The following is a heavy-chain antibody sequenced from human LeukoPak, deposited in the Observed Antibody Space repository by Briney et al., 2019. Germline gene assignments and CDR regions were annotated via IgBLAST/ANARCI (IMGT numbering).Heavy chain of an antibody. CDR2: IKQDGSEK. V-gene: IGHV3-7*04. CDR3: ARIVVVPARYYYYGMDV. J-gene: IGHJ6*02. D-gene: IGHD2-2*01. Sequence: PGRSLRLSCAASGFTFSSYWMSWVRQAPGKGLEWVANIKQDGSEKYYVDSVKGRFTISRDNAKNSLYLQMNSLRAEDTAVYYCARIVVVPARYYYYGMDVWGQGTTVTVSS. CDR1: GFTFSSYW.